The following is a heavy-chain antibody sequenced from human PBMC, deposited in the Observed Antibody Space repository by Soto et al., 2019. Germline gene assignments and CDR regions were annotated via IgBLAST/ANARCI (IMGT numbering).Heavy chain of an antibody. V-gene: IGHV3-23*01. J-gene: IGHJ3*02. Sequence: EVHLLESGGGLVQPGGSLRLSCAASEFTFSSYAMSWVRQAPGKGLEWVSAISGSGGSTYYADSVKGRFTISRDNSKNTLYLQMNSLRAEDTALSYCAKDWFGVRFVEWLQLAAGAFDIWGQGTRVTVSS. CDR3: AKDWFGVRFVEWLQLAAGAFDI. D-gene: IGHD3-3*01. CDR1: EFTFSSYA. CDR2: ISGSGGST.